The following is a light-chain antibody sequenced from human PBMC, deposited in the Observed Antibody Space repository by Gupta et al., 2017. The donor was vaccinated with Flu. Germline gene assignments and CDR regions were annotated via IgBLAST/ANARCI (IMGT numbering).Light chain of an antibody. J-gene: IGKJ2*01. CDR2: KAS. CDR3: QQYNSYPMYT. Sequence: STLSASVGDRITITCRASQSLSGWLAWYQQKPGKAPRLLIYKASVLESGVPSRFSGSGSGTEFTLTISSLLPDDFATYYCQQYNSYPMYTFGQGTKLEIK. V-gene: IGKV1-5*03. CDR1: QSLSGW.